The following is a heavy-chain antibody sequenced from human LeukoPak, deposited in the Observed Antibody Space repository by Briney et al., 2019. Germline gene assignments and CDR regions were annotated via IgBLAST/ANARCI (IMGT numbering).Heavy chain of an antibody. CDR2: ISGSGGST. CDR3: ANGIVVVTPGAFDI. V-gene: IGHV3-23*01. CDR1: GFTFSSYA. J-gene: IGHJ3*02. D-gene: IGHD3-22*01. Sequence: PGGSLRLSCAASGFTFSSYAMSWVRQAAGKGLEWVSAISGSGGSTYYADSVKGRFTISRDNSKNTLYLQMNSLRAEDTAVYYSANGIVVVTPGAFDIWGQGTLVTVSS.